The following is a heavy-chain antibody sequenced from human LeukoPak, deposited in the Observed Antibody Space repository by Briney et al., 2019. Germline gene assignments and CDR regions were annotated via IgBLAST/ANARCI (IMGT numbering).Heavy chain of an antibody. Sequence: SETLSLTCTVSGGSISSSSYYWGWIRQPPGKGLEWIGSIYYSGSTYYNPSLKSRVTISVDTSKNQFSLKLSSVTAADTAVYYCARHAPITIFGMVTVFDYWGQGTLVTVSS. CDR2: IYYSGST. V-gene: IGHV4-39*01. CDR1: GGSISSSSYY. CDR3: ARHAPITIFGMVTVFDY. D-gene: IGHD3-3*01. J-gene: IGHJ4*02.